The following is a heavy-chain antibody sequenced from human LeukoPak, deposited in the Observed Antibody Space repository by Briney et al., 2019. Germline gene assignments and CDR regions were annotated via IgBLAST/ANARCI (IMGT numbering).Heavy chain of an antibody. CDR1: GFTFSSYS. J-gene: IGHJ6*04. Sequence: GGSLRLSCAASGFTFSSYSMNWVRQAPGKGLEWVSSISSSSSYIYYADSVKGRFTISRDNAKNSLYLQMNSLRAEDTAVYYCARGPYCSSASCYKYYYGMDVWGKGTTVTVS. V-gene: IGHV3-21*01. CDR2: ISSSSSYI. CDR3: ARGPYCSSASCYKYYYGMDV. D-gene: IGHD2-2*02.